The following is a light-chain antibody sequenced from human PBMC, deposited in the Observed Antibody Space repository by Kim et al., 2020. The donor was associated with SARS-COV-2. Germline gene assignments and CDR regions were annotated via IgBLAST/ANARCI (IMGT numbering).Light chain of an antibody. CDR2: EVN. Sequence: QSALTQPASVSGSSGQSITISCSGTSNDIGNYDLVSWYQQHTGKAPKVIIYEVNSRPSGVSDRFSGSKSGSTASLTISGLRTEDEADYYCCSYAGSSTYWVFGGGTQLTVL. CDR3: CSYAGSSTYWV. J-gene: IGLJ3*02. CDR1: SNDIGNYDL. V-gene: IGLV2-23*02.